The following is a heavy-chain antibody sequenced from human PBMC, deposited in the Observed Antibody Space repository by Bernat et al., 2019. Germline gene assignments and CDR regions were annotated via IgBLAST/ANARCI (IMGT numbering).Heavy chain of an antibody. CDR3: AKDRPLYDFWSGAISSYYYYGMDV. Sequence: EVQLLESGGGLVQLGGSLRLSCAASGFTFSSYAMSWVRQAPGKGLEWVSAISGSGGSTYYADSVKGRFTISRDNAKNTLYLQMNSLRAEDTAVYYCAKDRPLYDFWSGAISSYYYYGMDVWGQGTTVTVSS. V-gene: IGHV3-23*01. D-gene: IGHD3-3*01. CDR2: ISGSGGST. J-gene: IGHJ6*02. CDR1: GFTFSSYA.